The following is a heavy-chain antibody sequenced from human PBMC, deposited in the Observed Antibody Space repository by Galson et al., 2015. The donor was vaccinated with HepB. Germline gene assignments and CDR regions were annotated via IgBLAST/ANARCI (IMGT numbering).Heavy chain of an antibody. Sequence: SVKVSCKASGGTFSSYTISWVRQAPGQGLEWMGRIIPILGIANYAQKFQGRVTITADKSTSTAYMELSSLRSEDTAVYYCARIGYCSGGSCYPLPEYGMDVWGQGTTVTVSS. J-gene: IGHJ6*02. V-gene: IGHV1-69*02. CDR2: IIPILGIA. D-gene: IGHD2-15*01. CDR3: ARIGYCSGGSCYPLPEYGMDV. CDR1: GGTFSSYT.